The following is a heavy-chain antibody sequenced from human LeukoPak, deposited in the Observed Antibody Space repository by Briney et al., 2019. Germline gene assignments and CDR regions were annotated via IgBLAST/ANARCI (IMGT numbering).Heavy chain of an antibody. J-gene: IGHJ4*02. CDR1: GYTFTSYY. CDR3: ARGRASGYSVYYFVY. V-gene: IGHV1-46*01. Sequence: ASVKVSCKASGYTFTSYYMHWVRQAPGQGLEWMGIINPSGGSTSYAQKFQGRVTMTRDTSTSTVYMELSSLRSEDTAVYYCARGRASGYSVYYFVYWGQGTLVTVSS. CDR2: INPSGGST. D-gene: IGHD3-22*01.